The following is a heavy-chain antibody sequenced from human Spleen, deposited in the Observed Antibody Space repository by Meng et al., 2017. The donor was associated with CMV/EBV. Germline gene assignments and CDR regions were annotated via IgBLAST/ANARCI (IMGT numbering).Heavy chain of an antibody. J-gene: IGHJ4*02. CDR2: IYYSGST. CDR3: ARTYSSGWY. D-gene: IGHD6-19*01. CDR1: GGSISSSSYY. Sequence: SETLSLTCTVSGGSISSSSYYWGWIRQPPGKGLEWIGSIYYSGSTYYNPSLKSRVTISVDTSKNQFSLKLSSVTAADTAVYYCARTYSSGWYWGQGTPVTVSS. V-gene: IGHV4-39*07.